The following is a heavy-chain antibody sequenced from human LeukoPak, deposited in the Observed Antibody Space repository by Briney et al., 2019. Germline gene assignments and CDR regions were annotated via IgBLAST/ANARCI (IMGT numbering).Heavy chain of an antibody. CDR3: ARDGGVWFGELLRVVEDN. V-gene: IGHV1-69*04. Sequence: ASVKVSCKVSGGTLSSYVISWVRQAPGQGLEWMGRIIPILGIAKYAQKFQGRVTITADKSTTTAYMELSSLRSEDTAVYYCARDGGVWFGELLRVVEDNWGQGTLVAVSS. J-gene: IGHJ4*02. CDR1: GGTLSSYV. CDR2: IIPILGIA. D-gene: IGHD3-10*01.